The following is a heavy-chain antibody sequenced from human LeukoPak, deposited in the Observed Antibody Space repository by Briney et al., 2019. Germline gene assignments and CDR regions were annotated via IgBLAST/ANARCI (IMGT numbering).Heavy chain of an antibody. CDR1: GFTFSSYG. CDR3: AREYSSSWYEYAFDI. Sequence: GGSLRLSCAASGFTFSSYGMNWVRQAPGKGLEWVSSISSSSNYIYYADSVKGRFTISRDNAKNSLYLQMNSLRAEDTAVYYCAREYSSSWYEYAFDIWGQGTMVTVSS. CDR2: ISSSSNYI. D-gene: IGHD6-13*01. V-gene: IGHV3-21*01. J-gene: IGHJ3*02.